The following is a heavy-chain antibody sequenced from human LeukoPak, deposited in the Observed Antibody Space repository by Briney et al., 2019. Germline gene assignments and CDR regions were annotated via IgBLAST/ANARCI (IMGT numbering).Heavy chain of an antibody. D-gene: IGHD2-2*01. CDR1: GYTFTSYG. J-gene: IGHJ6*03. Sequence: GASVKVSCKASGYTFTSYGISWVRQAPGQGLEWMGWISGYNGKTNYAQKLQGRVTMTTDTSTSTAYMELRSLRSDDTAMYYCARVVPAATYYYYYYMDVWGKGTTVTISS. CDR2: ISGYNGKT. CDR3: ARVVPAATYYYYYYMDV. V-gene: IGHV1-18*01.